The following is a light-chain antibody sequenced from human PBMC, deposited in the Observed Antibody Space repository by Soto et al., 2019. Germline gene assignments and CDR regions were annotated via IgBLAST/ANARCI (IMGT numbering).Light chain of an antibody. V-gene: IGKV3-11*01. J-gene: IGKJ1*01. CDR2: YAS. Sequence: EIVLTQSPATLSLSPGERATLSCRASQSVSSYLAWYQQKPAQAPRLLIYYASNRATGIPARFSGSGSGTDFTLTISSLEPEDFAVYYCQQRGNWPRTFGQGTKVEIK. CDR1: QSVSSY. CDR3: QQRGNWPRT.